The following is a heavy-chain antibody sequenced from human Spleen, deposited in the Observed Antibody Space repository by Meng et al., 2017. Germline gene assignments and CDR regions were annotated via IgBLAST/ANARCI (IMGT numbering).Heavy chain of an antibody. J-gene: IGHJ2*01. D-gene: IGHD2-21*02. V-gene: IGHV4-61*01. CDR3: ARSWCGGDCFSGFYFDL. CDR2: IYYSGST. Sequence: SETLSLTCTVSGGSVSSGSYYWSWIRQPPGKGLEWIGYIYYSGSTNYNPSLKSRVTISVDTSKNPFSLKLSSVTAADTAVYFCARSWCGGDCFSGFYFDLWGRGTLVTVSS. CDR1: GGSVSSGSYY.